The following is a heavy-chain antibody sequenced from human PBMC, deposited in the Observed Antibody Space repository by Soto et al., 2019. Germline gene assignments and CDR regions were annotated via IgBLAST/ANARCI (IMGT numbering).Heavy chain of an antibody. Sequence: QVQLQESGPGLVKPSETLSLTCTVSGGSISSYYWSWIRQPPGKGLEWIGYIYYSGRTNYNPSLKSRVTISGDTSKTQFSLKLSSVTAADTAVYYCARGYCSSTICYIWDNWFDPWGQGTLVTVSS. V-gene: IGHV4-59*01. CDR3: ARGYCSSTICYIWDNWFDP. J-gene: IGHJ5*02. D-gene: IGHD2-2*02. CDR1: GGSISSYY. CDR2: IYYSGRT.